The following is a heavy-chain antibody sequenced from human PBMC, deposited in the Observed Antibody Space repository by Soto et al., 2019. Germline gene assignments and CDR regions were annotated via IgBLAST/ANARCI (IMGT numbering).Heavy chain of an antibody. CDR3: ARVGIAAAGLYFDY. CDR2: IYYSGST. CDR1: GCSISSYY. Sequence: SETLSLTCTVSGCSISSYYWSWIRQPPGKGLEWIGYIYYSGSTNYNPSLKSRVTISVDTSKNQFSLKLSSVTAADTAVYYCARVGIAAAGLYFDYWGQGTLGTVSS. V-gene: IGHV4-59*01. J-gene: IGHJ4*02. D-gene: IGHD6-13*01.